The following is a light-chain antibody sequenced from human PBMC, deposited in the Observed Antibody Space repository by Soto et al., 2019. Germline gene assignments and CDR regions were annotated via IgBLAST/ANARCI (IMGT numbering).Light chain of an antibody. V-gene: IGLV2-8*01. CDR1: SSDVGGYNY. Sequence: QSALTQPPSASGSPGQSVTISCAGTSSDVGGYNYVSWYQQYPGKVPKLMIYEVSERPSGVPDRFSGSKSGNTAFLTVSGLQAEDEADYYCTSYTRNDILLFGGGTKLTVL. CDR2: EVS. J-gene: IGLJ3*02. CDR3: TSYTRNDILL.